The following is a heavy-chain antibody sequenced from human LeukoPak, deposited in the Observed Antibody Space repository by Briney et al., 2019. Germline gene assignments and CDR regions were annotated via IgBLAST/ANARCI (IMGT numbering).Heavy chain of an antibody. V-gene: IGHV4-38-2*02. D-gene: IGHD1-14*01. CDR1: GYSISSGYY. CDR3: AREVSEQPRYYYYYYMDV. J-gene: IGHJ6*03. Sequence: SETLSLTCTVSGYSISSGYYWGWIRQPPGKGLEWIGSIYHSGSTYYNPSLKSRVTISVDTSKNQFSLKLSSVTAADTAVYYCAREVSEQPRYYYYYYMDVWGKGTTVTVSS. CDR2: IYHSGST.